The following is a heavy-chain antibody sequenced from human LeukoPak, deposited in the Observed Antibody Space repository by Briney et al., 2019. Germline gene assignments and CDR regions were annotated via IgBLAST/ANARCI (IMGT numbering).Heavy chain of an antibody. CDR1: GFTFSSYS. Sequence: GGSLRLSCAASGFTFSSYSMNWVRQAPGKGLEWVSSISSSSSYIYYADSVKGRFTISRDNAKNSLYLQMNSLRAEDTAVYYCARDLFFGGPDYWGQGTLVTVSS. D-gene: IGHD3-10*01. J-gene: IGHJ4*02. V-gene: IGHV3-21*01. CDR2: ISSSSSYI. CDR3: ARDLFFGGPDY.